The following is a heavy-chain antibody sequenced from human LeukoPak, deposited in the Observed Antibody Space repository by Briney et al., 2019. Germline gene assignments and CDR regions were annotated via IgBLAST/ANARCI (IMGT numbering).Heavy chain of an antibody. D-gene: IGHD3-10*01. CDR2: ISRSGTYK. CDR1: RFTFSDYY. Sequence: GGSLRLSCSASRFTFSDYYMSWIRQAPGKGLEWVSYISRSGTYKNYADSVKGRFTISRDNAKDSLYLKMNSLRAEDTAVYYCARSTHGSGSYYSFDYWGQGTLVTVSS. CDR3: ARSTHGSGSYYSFDY. V-gene: IGHV3-11*06. J-gene: IGHJ4*02.